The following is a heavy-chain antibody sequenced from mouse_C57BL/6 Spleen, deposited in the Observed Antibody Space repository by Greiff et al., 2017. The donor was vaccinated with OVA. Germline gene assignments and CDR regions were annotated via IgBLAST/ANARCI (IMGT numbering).Heavy chain of an antibody. CDR1: GYTFTSSW. D-gene: IGHD2-1*01. Sequence: QVQLQQPGAELVRPGSSVKLSCKASGYTFTSSWMDWVKQRPGQGLEWIGNIYPSDSETQYNQKFKDKATLTVDKSSSTAYMQLSSLTSEESAVYYCARRGDYGNYEAMDYWGQGTSVTVSS. V-gene: IGHV1-61*01. CDR3: ARRGDYGNYEAMDY. CDR2: IYPSDSET. J-gene: IGHJ4*01.